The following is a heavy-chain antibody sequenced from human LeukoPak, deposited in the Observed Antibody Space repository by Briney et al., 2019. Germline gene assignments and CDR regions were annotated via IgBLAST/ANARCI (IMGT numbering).Heavy chain of an antibody. Sequence: KPGESLKISCKGSGYRFTTYSIGWVRQMPGKGLEWLQIIYPGDSDTRYSPSFQGQGTISADKSISTAYLQWSSLKASDTAMYYCARLRGDSRSWYGNWFDPWGQGTLVSVSS. CDR3: ARLRGDSRSWYGNWFDP. CDR1: GYRFTTYS. V-gene: IGHV5-51*01. CDR2: IYPGDSDT. D-gene: IGHD6-13*01. J-gene: IGHJ5*02.